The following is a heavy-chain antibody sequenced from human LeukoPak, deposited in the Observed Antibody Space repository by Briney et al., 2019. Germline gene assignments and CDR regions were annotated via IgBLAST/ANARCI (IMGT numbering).Heavy chain of an antibody. CDR1: GGAISGSNYY. J-gene: IGHJ4*02. CDR2: VHYSGST. Sequence: SETLCLTCTVSGGAISGSNYYWGWIRQTPGSGLEWIGSVHYSGSTYSNPSLKSRVTVSLDTSKNQYSLKLSSVTAADTAVYYCVTSTVNTYFNYWGQGTLVTVSS. CDR3: VTSTVNTYFNY. D-gene: IGHD4-17*01. V-gene: IGHV4-39*07.